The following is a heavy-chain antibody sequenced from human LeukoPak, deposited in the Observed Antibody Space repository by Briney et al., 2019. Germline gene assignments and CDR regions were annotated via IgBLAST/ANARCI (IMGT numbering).Heavy chain of an antibody. CDR3: ARGLASYYYYYYMDV. D-gene: IGHD3-9*01. CDR1: GCTFSSYS. Sequence: GGSLRLSCAASGCTFSSYSMNWVRQAPGKGLEWVANIKQDGSEKYYVDSVKGRFTISRDNAKNSLYLQMNSLRAEDTAVYYCARGLASYYYYYYMDVWGKGTTVTFSS. V-gene: IGHV3-7*01. J-gene: IGHJ6*03. CDR2: IKQDGSEK.